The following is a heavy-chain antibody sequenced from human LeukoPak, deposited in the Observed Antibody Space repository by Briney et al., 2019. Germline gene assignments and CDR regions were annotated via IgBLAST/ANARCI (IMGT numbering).Heavy chain of an antibody. D-gene: IGHD6-19*01. V-gene: IGHV3-23*01. CDR2: VSGSGGNT. CDR1: GFTFTNSA. CDR3: AKSLAVPGSPDY. J-gene: IGHJ4*02. Sequence: GGSLRLSCAASGFTFTNSAMAWVRQAPGKGLEWVSTVSGSGGNTYYADSVKGRFTISRDNSENTLYLQMNSLRAQDTAVYYCAKSLAVPGSPDYWGLGTLVTVSS.